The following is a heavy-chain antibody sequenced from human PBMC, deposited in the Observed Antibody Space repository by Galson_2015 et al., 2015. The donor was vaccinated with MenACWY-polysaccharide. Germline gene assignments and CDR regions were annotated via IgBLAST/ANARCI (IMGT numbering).Heavy chain of an antibody. CDR2: INTGNGNT. J-gene: IGHJ4*02. Sequence: SVKVSCKASGYIFTSHNMHWVRQAPGQGLEWMGWINTGNGNTKYSQNFQGRVTITSDTSASTAYMELSSLRSEDTAVYYCARMDCGSDGCFHIDYWGQGTLVTVSS. CDR1: GYIFTSHN. V-gene: IGHV1-3*04. D-gene: IGHD2-21*01. CDR3: ARMDCGSDGCFHIDY.